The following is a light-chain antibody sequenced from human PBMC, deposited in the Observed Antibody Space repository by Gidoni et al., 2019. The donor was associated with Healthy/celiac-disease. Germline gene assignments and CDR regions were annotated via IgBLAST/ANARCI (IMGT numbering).Light chain of an antibody. V-gene: IGKV3-20*01. CDR3: QQYGSSPRT. Sequence: EIVLTPSRGTLSLSPGERATLSCRASQSVSSSYLAWYQQKPGQAPRLLIYGASSRATGIPDRCSGSGSGADFTLTISRLEPEDFAVYYCQQYGSSPRTFGGGTKVEIK. CDR2: GAS. CDR1: QSVSSSY. J-gene: IGKJ4*01.